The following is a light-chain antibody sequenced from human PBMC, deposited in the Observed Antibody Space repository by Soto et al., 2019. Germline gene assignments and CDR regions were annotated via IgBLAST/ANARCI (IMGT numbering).Light chain of an antibody. CDR1: SSDVGGYNY. CDR2: EVT. J-gene: IGLJ2*01. V-gene: IGLV2-14*01. Sequence: QSALTQPASVSGSPGQSITISCTGTSSDVGGYNYVSWYQQHPGKAPKLMIYEVTYRPSGISYRFSGSKSGNTASLTISGLQAEDEADYYCSSYTSRSALGVFGGGTKLTVL. CDR3: SSYTSRSALGV.